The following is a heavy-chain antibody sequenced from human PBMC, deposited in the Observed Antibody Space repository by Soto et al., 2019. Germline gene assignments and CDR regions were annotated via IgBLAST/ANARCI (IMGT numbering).Heavy chain of an antibody. J-gene: IGHJ4*02. CDR1: GFTFSSYA. CDR2: ISYDGSNK. CDR3: ARDVTMVRGGGFDY. Sequence: GGSLRLSCAASGFTFSSYAMHWVRQAPGKGLEWVAVISYDGSNKYYADSVKGRFTISRDNSKNTLYLQMNSLRAEDTAVYYCARDVTMVRGGGFDYWGQGTLVTVPQ. V-gene: IGHV3-30-3*01. D-gene: IGHD3-10*01.